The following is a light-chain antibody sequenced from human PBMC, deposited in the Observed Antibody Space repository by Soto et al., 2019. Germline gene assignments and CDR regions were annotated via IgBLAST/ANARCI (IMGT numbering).Light chain of an antibody. V-gene: IGLV2-14*03. Sequence: QSALTQPASLSGSPGQSITISCTGNSTDIGSYNYVSWYQQHPGKAPKLMIFDVSYRPSGISDRFSGSKSGNTASLTISGLQPEDEADYYCSSYGASSTLFGGGTQLTVL. CDR2: DVS. J-gene: IGLJ2*01. CDR3: SSYGASSTL. CDR1: STDIGSYNY.